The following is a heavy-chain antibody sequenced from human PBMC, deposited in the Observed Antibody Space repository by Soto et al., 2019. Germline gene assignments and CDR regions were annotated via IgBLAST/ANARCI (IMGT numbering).Heavy chain of an antibody. J-gene: IGHJ4*02. V-gene: IGHV3-7*01. D-gene: IGHD5-18*01. CDR3: ARDFYGGYTYGPGDY. Sequence: GGSLRLSCAASGFMFSAYWMSWVRQAPGKGLEWVANIHGDGGKIYYVDSVKGRFTISRDNAKRSLYLQMNSLRDEETAVYYCARDFYGGYTYGPGDYWGQGALVTVSS. CDR2: IHGDGGKI. CDR1: GFMFSAYW.